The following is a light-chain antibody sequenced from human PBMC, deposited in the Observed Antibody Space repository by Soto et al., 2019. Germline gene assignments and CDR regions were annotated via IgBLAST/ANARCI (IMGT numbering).Light chain of an antibody. CDR1: SSNIGAGYD. V-gene: IGLV1-40*01. CDR3: QSYDVCRAVV. CDR2: GNN. J-gene: IGLJ2*01. Sequence: QSVLTQPPSVSGAPGQRVTISCTGSSSNIGAGYDVHWYQQLPGTAPKLLIYGNNNRPSGVPDRFSGSKSGTSASLAITGAPAEDETPYYCQSYDVCRAVVFGGGTKRTVL.